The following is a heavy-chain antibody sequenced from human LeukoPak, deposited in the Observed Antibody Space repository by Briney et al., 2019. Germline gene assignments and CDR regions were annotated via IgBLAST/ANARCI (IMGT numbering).Heavy chain of an antibody. CDR3: ARRQMIREFIDY. D-gene: IGHD3-10*01. CDR2: IYYGGSI. V-gene: IGHV4-39*07. CDR1: GGSISRSSYY. Sequence: SETLSLTCAVSGGSISRSSYYWAWIRQPPGKGLEWVGTIYYGGSIYGDPSLKGRITISLDTSKNQFSLKLNSVTAADTAVYYCARRQMIREFIDYWGQGTLVTVSS. J-gene: IGHJ4*02.